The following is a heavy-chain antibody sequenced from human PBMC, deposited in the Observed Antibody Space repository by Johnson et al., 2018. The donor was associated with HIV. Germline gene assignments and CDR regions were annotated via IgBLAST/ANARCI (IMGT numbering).Heavy chain of an antibody. CDR3: TTMSALWFGDIHVFGDGFDI. CDR2: VKSKTDGGTI. Sequence: VQLVESGGGLVQPGGSLRLSCAASGFTFSNAWMSWVRQAPGKGLEWVDRVKSKTDGGTIDYAAAVKGRFIISRDDSKNTLYLQMNGLKTEDTAMYYCTTMSALWFGDIHVFGDGFDIWGQGTMVTVSS. V-gene: IGHV3-15*01. J-gene: IGHJ3*02. D-gene: IGHD3-10*01. CDR1: GFTFSNAW.